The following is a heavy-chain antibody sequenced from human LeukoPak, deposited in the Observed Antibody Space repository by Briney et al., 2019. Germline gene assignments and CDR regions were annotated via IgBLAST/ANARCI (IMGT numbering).Heavy chain of an antibody. CDR3: ARGTRYFDPDAFDI. J-gene: IGHJ3*02. D-gene: IGHD3-9*01. CDR2: ISYSGSI. Sequence: PSETLSLTCTVSGGSISSSSYYWGWIRQPPGKGLEWIGSISYSGSIYYNSSLKSRVTISVDTSKNQFSLKLSSVTAADTAVYYCARGTRYFDPDAFDIWGQGTMVTVSS. V-gene: IGHV4-39*07. CDR1: GGSISSSSYY.